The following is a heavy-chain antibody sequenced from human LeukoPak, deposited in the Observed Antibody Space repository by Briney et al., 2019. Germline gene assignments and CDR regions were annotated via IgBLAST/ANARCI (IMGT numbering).Heavy chain of an antibody. D-gene: IGHD3-22*01. CDR3: ARGGPEGYYDSSGYYYSD. Sequence: SETLSLTCTVSGGSISSYYWSWIRQPAGKGLEWVGRIYTTGSTNYNPSLKSRVTMSVDTSTNQFSLKLSSVTAADTAVYYCARGGPEGYYDSSGYYYSDWGQGTLVTVSS. CDR2: IYTTGST. CDR1: GGSISSYY. J-gene: IGHJ4*02. V-gene: IGHV4-4*07.